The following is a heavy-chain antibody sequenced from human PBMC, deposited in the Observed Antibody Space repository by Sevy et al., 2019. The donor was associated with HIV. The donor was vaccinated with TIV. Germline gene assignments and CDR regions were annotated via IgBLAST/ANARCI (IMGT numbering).Heavy chain of an antibody. V-gene: IGHV3-30-3*01. CDR2: ISYDGSNK. CDR3: ARDSVAKHYYDSSDDAFDI. Sequence: GESLKISCAASGFTFSSYAMHWVRQAPGKGLEWVAVISYDGSNKYYANSVKGRFTISRDNSKNTLYLQMNSLREEDRAVYYGARDSVAKHYYDSSDDAFDIWGQGTMVTVSS. J-gene: IGHJ3*02. D-gene: IGHD3-22*01. CDR1: GFTFSSYA.